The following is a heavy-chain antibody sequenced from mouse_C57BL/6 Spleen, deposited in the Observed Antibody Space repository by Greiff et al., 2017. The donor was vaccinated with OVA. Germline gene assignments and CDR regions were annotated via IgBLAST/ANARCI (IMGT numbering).Heavy chain of an antibody. CDR2: ISDGGSYT. V-gene: IGHV5-4*01. CDR3: ARDNLYYAMDY. CDR1: GFTFSSYA. J-gene: IGHJ4*01. Sequence: VMLVESGGGLVKPGGSLKLSCAASGFTFSSYAMSWVRQTPEKRLEWVATISDGGSYTYYPDNVKGRFTISRDNAKNNLYLQMSHLKSEDTAMYYCARDNLYYAMDYWGQGTSVTVSS.